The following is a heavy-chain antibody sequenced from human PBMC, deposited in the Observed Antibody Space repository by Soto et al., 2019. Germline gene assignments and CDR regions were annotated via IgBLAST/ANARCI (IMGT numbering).Heavy chain of an antibody. CDR1: GGTFSSYT. V-gene: IGHV1-69*08. J-gene: IGHJ6*02. CDR3: AREPRTEISYYYGMDV. Sequence: QVQLVQSGAEVKKPGSSVKVSCKASGGTFSSYTISWVRQAPGQGLEWMGRIIPILGIANYAQKFQGRVTITADKSTSTAYMELSSLRSEDTAVYYCAREPRTEISYYYGMDVWGQGTTVTVSS. CDR2: IIPILGIA.